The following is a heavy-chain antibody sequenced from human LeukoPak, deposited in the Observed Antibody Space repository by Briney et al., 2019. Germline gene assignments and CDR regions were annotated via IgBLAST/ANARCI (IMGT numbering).Heavy chain of an antibody. J-gene: IGHJ4*02. CDR2: MFPDGRT. D-gene: IGHD4-17*01. V-gene: IGHV3-53*01. CDR3: ARTNPVYGDYDY. Sequence: GGSLRLSCAVSGFSVNDNYMSWVRQAPGRGLQWVPVMFPDGRTYYADSVKGRFTISRDLARNTLLLQMHSLRADDTAVHYCARTNPVYGDYDYWGQGTLVTVSS. CDR1: GFSVNDNY.